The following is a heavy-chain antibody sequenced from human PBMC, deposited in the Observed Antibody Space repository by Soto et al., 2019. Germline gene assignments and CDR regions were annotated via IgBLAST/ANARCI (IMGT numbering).Heavy chain of an antibody. CDR2: IWHDGNNK. CDR3: ASDLVGASYHYGLDV. CDR1: GFPFSSYG. J-gene: IGHJ6*02. V-gene: IGHV3-33*01. D-gene: IGHD1-26*01. Sequence: PGGSLRLSCAASGFPFSSYGMHLVRQSPGKGLEWVAIIWHDGNNKYYADSVRGRFIISRDNSKNKLYLQMNSLRAEDTAVYYCASDLVGASYHYGLDVWDQGTRLTVSS.